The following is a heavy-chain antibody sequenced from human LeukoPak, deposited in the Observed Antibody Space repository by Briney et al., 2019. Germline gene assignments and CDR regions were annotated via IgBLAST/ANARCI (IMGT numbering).Heavy chain of an antibody. CDR2: ISSGGRTI. Sequence: PGGSLRLSCAASGFTFSDYYMSWIRQAPGKGLEWVSYISSGGRTIYYADSVKGRFTISRDNAKNSLYLQMNSLRAEDTAVYYCARTSGDYVRSFDYWGQGTLVTVSS. D-gene: IGHD4-17*01. V-gene: IGHV3-11*04. CDR1: GFTFSDYY. CDR3: ARTSGDYVRSFDY. J-gene: IGHJ4*02.